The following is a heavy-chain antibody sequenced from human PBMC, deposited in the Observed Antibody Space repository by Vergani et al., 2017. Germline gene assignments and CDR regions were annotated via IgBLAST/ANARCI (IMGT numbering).Heavy chain of an antibody. J-gene: IGHJ3*01. CDR1: GDTFTGYY. Sequence: QVQLVQSGAEVKKPGASVKVSCEASGDTFTGYYMYWVRQAPGQGLEWMGWINPNSGGTNYAQKFQGRVTMTRDMSISTAYMELSRLRSDDTAVYYCARDRGGGYSYMDVWGQGTMVTVSS. CDR3: ARDRGGGYSYMDV. D-gene: IGHD5-18*01. V-gene: IGHV1-2*02. CDR2: INPNSGGT.